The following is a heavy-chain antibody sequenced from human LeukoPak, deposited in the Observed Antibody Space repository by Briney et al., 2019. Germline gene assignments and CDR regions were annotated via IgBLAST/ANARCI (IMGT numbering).Heavy chain of an antibody. D-gene: IGHD3-3*01. J-gene: IGHJ6*02. Sequence: SETLSLTCAVYGGSFSGYYWNWIRQPPGKGLEWIGEINHSGSTNYNPSLKSRVTISVDTSKNQFSLKLSSVTAADTAVYYCTRGPPRSGRSGYYRNGAYYYYGMDVWGQGTTVTVSS. CDR3: TRGPPRSGRSGYYRNGAYYYYGMDV. CDR2: INHSGST. V-gene: IGHV4-34*01. CDR1: GGSFSGYY.